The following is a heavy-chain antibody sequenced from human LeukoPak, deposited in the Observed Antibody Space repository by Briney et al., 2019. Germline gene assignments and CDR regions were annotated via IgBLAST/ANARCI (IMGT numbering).Heavy chain of an antibody. CDR2: IASDGSST. CDR3: ARDEVGVGATHDY. V-gene: IGHV3-74*01. CDR1: GFTFSSYW. Sequence: GGSLRLSCAASGFTFSSYWMNWVRQAPGKGLVWVSRIASDGSSTTYADSVKGRFSISRDNAKNTLYLQMNSLRVEDTAVYYCARDEVGVGATHDYWGQGTLVTVSS. J-gene: IGHJ4*02. D-gene: IGHD1-26*01.